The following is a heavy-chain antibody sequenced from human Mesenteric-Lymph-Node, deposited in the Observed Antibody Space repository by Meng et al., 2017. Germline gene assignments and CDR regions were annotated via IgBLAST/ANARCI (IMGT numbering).Heavy chain of an antibody. CDR1: GGSIGSYD. CDR2: VYAGGST. D-gene: IGHD3-22*01. J-gene: IGHJ2*01. CDR3: ARTYSRDWGDFDL. Sequence: QLHLQESGPGLMKPSETRPLTRSVSGGSIGSYDWSWIRQPAGKGLEWIGHVYAGGSTNYNPSLKNRVTMSVDTSKSQFSLHLISVTAADTAVYYCARTYSRDWGDFDLWGHGTLVTVSS. V-gene: IGHV4-4*07.